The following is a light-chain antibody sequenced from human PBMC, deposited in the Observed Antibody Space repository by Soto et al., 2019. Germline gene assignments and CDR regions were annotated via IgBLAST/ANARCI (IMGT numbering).Light chain of an antibody. Sequence: QSVLTQPASVSGSPGQSITIPCTGTSSDVGAYDFVSWYQQHPDKAPKLMIYEVSNRPSGVSHRFSGSKSVNTATLTISGLQAEDEADYYCSSYSTSRTRVFGTGTKVTVL. V-gene: IGLV2-14*03. CDR3: SSYSTSRTRV. CDR2: EVS. CDR1: SSDVGAYDF. J-gene: IGLJ1*01.